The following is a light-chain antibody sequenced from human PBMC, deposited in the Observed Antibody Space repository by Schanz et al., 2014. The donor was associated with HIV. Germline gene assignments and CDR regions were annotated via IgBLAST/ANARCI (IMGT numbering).Light chain of an antibody. Sequence: QSALTQPRSVSGSPGQSVTISCTGTAGDVGSYDYVSWYQQHPGKAPKLMIYEVSKRPSGVPDRFSGSKSGNTASLTVSGLQAEDEADYYCSSYAGSNNLVFGGGTKVTVL. CDR2: EVS. J-gene: IGLJ2*01. V-gene: IGLV2-8*01. CDR1: AGDVGSYDY. CDR3: SSYAGSNNLV.